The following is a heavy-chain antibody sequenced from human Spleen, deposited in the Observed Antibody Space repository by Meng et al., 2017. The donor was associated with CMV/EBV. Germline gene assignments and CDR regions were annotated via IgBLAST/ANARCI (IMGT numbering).Heavy chain of an antibody. D-gene: IGHD2-2*01. Sequence: GGSLRLSCAASGFTFSSYEMNWVRQAPGKGLEWVSYISSSGSTIYYADSVKGRFTMSRDNAKNSLYLQMNSLRAEDTAVYYCARERRVRYQLLETYYYYGMDVWGQGTTVTVSS. CDR1: GFTFSSYE. CDR2: ISSSGSTI. V-gene: IGHV3-48*03. CDR3: ARERRVRYQLLETYYYYGMDV. J-gene: IGHJ6*02.